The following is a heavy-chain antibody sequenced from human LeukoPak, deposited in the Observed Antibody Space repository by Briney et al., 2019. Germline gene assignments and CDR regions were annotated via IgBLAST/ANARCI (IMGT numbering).Heavy chain of an antibody. Sequence: GESLKISCKGSGYPFTNYWIGWVRQMPEKGLEWMGVINPGDSDTRYGPSFQGQVTFSADKSISTAYLQWGTLNASDTAMYYCVRLVDLGAFDIWGQGTMVTVSS. V-gene: IGHV5-51*01. D-gene: IGHD3-3*01. CDR2: INPGDSDT. CDR1: GYPFTNYW. CDR3: VRLVDLGAFDI. J-gene: IGHJ3*02.